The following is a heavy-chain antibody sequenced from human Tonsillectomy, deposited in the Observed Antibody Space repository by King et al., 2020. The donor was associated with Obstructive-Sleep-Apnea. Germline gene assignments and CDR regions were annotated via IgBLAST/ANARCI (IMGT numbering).Heavy chain of an antibody. J-gene: IGHJ5*02. V-gene: IGHV4-34*01. D-gene: IGHD6-13*01. CDR3: ARGSGAADVNWFDP. CDR2: VNHSGST. Sequence: VQLQQWGAGLLKPSETLSLTCGVYGGSFTDYYWSWIRQPPGKGLEWIGEVNHSGSTNYSPSFKSRVSISVDMSKSQFSLKLTSVTAADTAVYYCARGSGAADVNWFDPWGQGALVTVSS. CDR1: GGSFTDYY.